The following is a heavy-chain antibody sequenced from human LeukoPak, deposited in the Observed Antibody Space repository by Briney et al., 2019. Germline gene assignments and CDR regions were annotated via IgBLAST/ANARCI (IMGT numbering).Heavy chain of an antibody. Sequence: SETLSLTCTVSGGSISSGGYYWSWIRQPPGKGLEWIGYIYYSGSTNYNPSLKSRVTISVDTSKNQFSLKLSSVTAADTAVYYCARTPYYYDSSGYSHAFDIWGQGTMVTVSS. V-gene: IGHV4-61*08. D-gene: IGHD3-22*01. CDR2: IYYSGST. J-gene: IGHJ3*02. CDR1: GGSISSGGYY. CDR3: ARTPYYYDSSGYSHAFDI.